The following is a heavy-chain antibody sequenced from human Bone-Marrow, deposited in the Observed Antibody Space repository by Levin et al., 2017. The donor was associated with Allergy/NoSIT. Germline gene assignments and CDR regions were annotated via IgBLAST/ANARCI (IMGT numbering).Heavy chain of an antibody. CDR3: ARDLYYDESSDYPPELFDY. CDR1: GYTFNNFG. CDR2: IDTYKFKT. V-gene: IGHV1-18*01. Sequence: ASVKVSCKASGYTFNNFGISWVRQAPGQGLEWMGWIDTYKFKTTYAHKFQGRVTMSTDTSTSTAYMELKSLKSDDTAVYYCARDLYYDESSDYPPELFDYWGQGTLVTVSA. J-gene: IGHJ4*02. D-gene: IGHD3-22*01.